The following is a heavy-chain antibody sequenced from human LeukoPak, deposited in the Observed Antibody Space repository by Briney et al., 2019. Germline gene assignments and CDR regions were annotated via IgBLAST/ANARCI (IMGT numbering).Heavy chain of an antibody. CDR3: ARNSGERVLYHFWSGPYNYYGMDV. J-gene: IGHJ6*02. CDR1: GYTFTSYD. CDR2: MNPNSGNT. Sequence: ASVKVSCKASGYTFTSYDINWVRQATGQGHEWMGWMNPNSGNTGYARKFQGRVTMTRNTSISTAYMELSSLRSEDTAVYYCARNSGERVLYHFWSGPYNYYGMDVWGQGTTVTVSS. V-gene: IGHV1-8*01. D-gene: IGHD3-3*01.